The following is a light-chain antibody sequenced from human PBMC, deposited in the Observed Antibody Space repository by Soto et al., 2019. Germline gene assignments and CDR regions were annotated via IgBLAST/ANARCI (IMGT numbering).Light chain of an antibody. V-gene: IGKV1-8*01. CDR1: QDIGTY. CDR2: DAS. CDR3: QQFYNDPRT. J-gene: IGKJ1*01. Sequence: IQMTQSPSSFSASTGDRVSLTCRATQDIGTYLAWYQQIPGKAPKLLIYDASTLQTGVPSRFSGSGSGTDFTLTISYLQSEDFGTYYCQQFYNDPRTFGQGTKVDI.